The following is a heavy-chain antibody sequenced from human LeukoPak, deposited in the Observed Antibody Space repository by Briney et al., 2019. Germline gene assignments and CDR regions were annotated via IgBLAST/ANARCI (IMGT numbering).Heavy chain of an antibody. V-gene: IGHV1-8*01. CDR2: MNPNSGNT. Sequence: ASVKVSCKASGYTFTSYDINWVRQATGQGLEWMGWMNPNSGNTGYAQKFQGRVTMTRNTSISTAYMELSSLRSEDTAVYYCARLTLTMVRGVIITVFRYWGQGTLVTVSS. J-gene: IGHJ4*02. D-gene: IGHD3-10*01. CDR3: ARLTLTMVRGVIITVFRY. CDR1: GYTFTSYD.